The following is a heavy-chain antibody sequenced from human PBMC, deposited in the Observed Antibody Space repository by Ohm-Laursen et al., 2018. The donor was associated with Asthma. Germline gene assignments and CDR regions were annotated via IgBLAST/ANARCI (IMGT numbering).Heavy chain of an antibody. CDR2: IIPIFGTA. CDR1: GGTSSSYA. CDR3: ARSGKSIAALLPDY. J-gene: IGHJ4*02. D-gene: IGHD6-6*01. V-gene: IGHV1-69*13. Sequence: VASVKVSCKASGGTSSSYAISWVRQAPGQGLEWMGGIIPIFGTANYAQKFQGRVTITADESTSTAYMELSSLRSEDTAVYYCARSGKSIAALLPDYWGQGTLVTVSS.